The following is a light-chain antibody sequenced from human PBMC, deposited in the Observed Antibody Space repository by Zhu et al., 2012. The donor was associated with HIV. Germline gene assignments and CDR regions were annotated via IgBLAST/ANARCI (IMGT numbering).Light chain of an antibody. CDR2: KAS. J-gene: IGKJ5*01. CDR1: QNIGRN. V-gene: IGKV1-5*03. CDR3: QQYETYPLT. Sequence: DIQMIQSPSTLSASVGDRVTITCRVTQNIGRNLAWYQQKPGKAPKALIYKASNLESGVPSRFSGSGSGAEFTLTISSLQPDDLATYYCQQYETYPLTFGQGTRLGIK.